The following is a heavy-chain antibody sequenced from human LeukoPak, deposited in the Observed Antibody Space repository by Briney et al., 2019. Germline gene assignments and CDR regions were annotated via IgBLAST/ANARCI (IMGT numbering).Heavy chain of an antibody. D-gene: IGHD5-12*01. V-gene: IGHV1-18*01. CDR2: VSPYNGNT. J-gene: IGHJ3*02. Sequence: ASVKVSFKTSGYTFSSYGYSWGRQAPGQGLEWMGWVSPYNGNTRYQEKFQGRVTMTTDTSASTVYMELRSLRSDDTAVYYCARETRYIVTSKYNASDIWGQGTMVTVSS. CDR3: ARETRYIVTSKYNASDI. CDR1: GYTFSSYG.